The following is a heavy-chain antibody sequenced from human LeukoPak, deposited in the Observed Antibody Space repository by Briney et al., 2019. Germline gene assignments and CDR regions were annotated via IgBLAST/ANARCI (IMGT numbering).Heavy chain of an antibody. V-gene: IGHV3-66*01. D-gene: IGHD3-10*01. CDR2: IYSGGST. J-gene: IGHJ5*02. Sequence: GGSLRLSCAASGFTFSSYAMHWVRQAPGKGLEWVSVIYSGGSTYYADSVKGRFTISRDNSKNTLYLQMNSLRAEDTAVYYCANTAGLGSWWFDPWGQGTLVTVSS. CDR3: ANTAGLGSWWFDP. CDR1: GFTFSSYA.